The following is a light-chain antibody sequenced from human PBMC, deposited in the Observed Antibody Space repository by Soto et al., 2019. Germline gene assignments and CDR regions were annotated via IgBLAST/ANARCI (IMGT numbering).Light chain of an antibody. Sequence: DIVMTQSPDSLAVSLGQRATINCKSSQSIISSSTNKNYLAWYQQKPGQPPKLLIYWASTREFGVPDRFRGSGSGTDFILTISSLQAEDVAVYYCQQYWSTPLTFGGGNKVEIK. V-gene: IGKV4-1*01. CDR2: WAS. J-gene: IGKJ4*01. CDR3: QQYWSTPLT. CDR1: QSIISSSTNKNY.